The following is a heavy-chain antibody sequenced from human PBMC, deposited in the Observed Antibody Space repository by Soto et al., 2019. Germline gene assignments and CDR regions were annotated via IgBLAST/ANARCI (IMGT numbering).Heavy chain of an antibody. Sequence: EVQLLESGGDLTQPGGSLRLSCAASGFTFSSFAMTWVRQAPGKGLEWVSTISRSGSATYSADSVKGRFTISRDNSKNILYLQMNTLSVEDTAIYYCAKGVGLVTQGIDYWGQGTLVTVSA. CDR1: GFTFSSFA. J-gene: IGHJ4*02. CDR3: AKGVGLVTQGIDY. D-gene: IGHD2-21*02. V-gene: IGHV3-23*01. CDR2: ISRSGSAT.